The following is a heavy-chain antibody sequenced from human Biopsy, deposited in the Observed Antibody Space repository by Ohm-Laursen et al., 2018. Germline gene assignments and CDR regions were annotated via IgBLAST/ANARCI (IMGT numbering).Heavy chain of an antibody. D-gene: IGHD3-22*01. CDR3: ASVVLGPTNDAFDL. CDR1: GGDINNYY. CDR2: IYPGGST. Sequence: SETLSLTWNVSGGDINNYYWSWIRQPAGKGLEWIGRIYPGGSTSYNPSLKSRVTMSVDTSKKQLSLRLRSVTAADTAMYYCASVVLGPTNDAFDLWGQGTMVVVSS. V-gene: IGHV4-4*07. J-gene: IGHJ3*01.